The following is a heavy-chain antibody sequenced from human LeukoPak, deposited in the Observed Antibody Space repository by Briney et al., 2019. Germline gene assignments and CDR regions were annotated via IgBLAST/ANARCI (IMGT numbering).Heavy chain of an antibody. V-gene: IGHV1-69*05. Sequence: SVKVSCKASGGTFSSYAISWVRQAPGQGLEWMGGIIPIFGTANYAQKFQGRVTITTDESTSTAYMELSSLRSEDTAVYYCARVGTYYYGSGSYYWFDPWGQGTLVTVSS. CDR1: GGTFSSYA. D-gene: IGHD3-10*01. CDR3: ARVGTYYYGSGSYYWFDP. J-gene: IGHJ5*02. CDR2: IIPIFGTA.